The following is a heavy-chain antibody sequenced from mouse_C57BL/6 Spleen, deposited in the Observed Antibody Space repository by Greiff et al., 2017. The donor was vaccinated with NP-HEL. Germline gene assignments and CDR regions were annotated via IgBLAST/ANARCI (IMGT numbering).Heavy chain of an antibody. D-gene: IGHD2-2*01. CDR1: GFNIKDDY. CDR3: TKDWRSMVTTGRFAY. V-gene: IGHV14-4*01. CDR2: IDPENGDT. Sequence: VQLQQSGAELVRPGASVKLSCTASGFNIKDDYMHWVKQRPEQGLEWIGWIDPENGDTEYASKFQGKATITADTSSNTAYLQLSSLTSEDTAVYYCTKDWRSMVTTGRFAYWGQGTLVTVSA. J-gene: IGHJ3*01.